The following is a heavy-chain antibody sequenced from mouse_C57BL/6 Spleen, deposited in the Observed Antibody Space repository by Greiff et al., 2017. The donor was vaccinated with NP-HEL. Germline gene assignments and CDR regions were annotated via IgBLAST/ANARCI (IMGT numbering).Heavy chain of an antibody. V-gene: IGHV14-4*01. CDR3: TTGLPHYFDY. CDR1: GFNIKDDY. J-gene: IGHJ2*01. CDR2: IDPENGDT. D-gene: IGHD2-2*01. Sequence: EVQLQQSGAELVRPGASVKLSCTASGFNIKDDYMHWVKQRPEQGLEWIGWIDPENGDTEYASKFQGKSTITADPSSNTAYLQLSSLTSEDTAVYYCTTGLPHYFDYWGQGTTLTVSS.